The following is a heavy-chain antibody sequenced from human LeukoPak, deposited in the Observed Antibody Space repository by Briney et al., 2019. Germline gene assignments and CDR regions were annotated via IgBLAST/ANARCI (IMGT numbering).Heavy chain of an antibody. Sequence: GGSLRLSCAASGFTFSSYSMNWVRQAPGKGLEWVSSISSSSSYIYYADSVKGRFTISRDNAKNSLYLQMNSLRAEDTAVYYCAGDLPPGFWSGSLDYWGQGTLVTVSS. CDR3: AGDLPPGFWSGSLDY. V-gene: IGHV3-21*01. J-gene: IGHJ4*02. CDR1: GFTFSSYS. CDR2: ISSSSSYI. D-gene: IGHD3-3*01.